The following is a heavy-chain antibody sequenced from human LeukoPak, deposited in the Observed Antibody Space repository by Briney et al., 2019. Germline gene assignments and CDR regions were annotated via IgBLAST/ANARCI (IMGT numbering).Heavy chain of an antibody. V-gene: IGHV3-7*01. CDR2: IKQDGSEK. Sequence: GGSLRLSCAASGFTFSSYWMSWVRQAPGKRLEWVANIKQDGSEKYYVDSVKGRFTISRDNAKNSLYLQMNSLRAEDTAVYYCARNSCDFWSGYYSFDYWGQGTLVTVSS. J-gene: IGHJ4*02. D-gene: IGHD3-3*01. CDR3: ARNSCDFWSGYYSFDY. CDR1: GFTFSSYW.